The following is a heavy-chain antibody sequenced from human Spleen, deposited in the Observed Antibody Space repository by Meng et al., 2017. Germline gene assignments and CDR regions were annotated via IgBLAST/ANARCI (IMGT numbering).Heavy chain of an antibody. CDR3: ATEGAYCSDTSCYPYFDS. Sequence: EVQLVESGGGLVKPGGSLRVSCAASRFTFSSYSMNWVRQAPGKGLEWVSSISRSSDYIYYADSVKGRFTISRDNAKNSLYLQMNSLRAEDTAVYYCATEGAYCSDTSCYPYFDSWGQGTLVTVSS. D-gene: IGHD2-2*01. CDR1: RFTFSSYS. CDR2: ISRSSDYI. V-gene: IGHV3-21*01. J-gene: IGHJ4*02.